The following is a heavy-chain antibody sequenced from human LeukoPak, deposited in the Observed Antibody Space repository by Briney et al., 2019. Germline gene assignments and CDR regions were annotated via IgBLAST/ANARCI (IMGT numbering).Heavy chain of an antibody. CDR3: ARGAPPDY. CDR1: GFTFSDYA. J-gene: IGHJ4*02. CDR2: ISYDGSNK. V-gene: IGHV3-30-3*01. Sequence: HAGGSLRLSCAASGFTFSDYAMYWVRQAPGKGLEWVAAISYDGSNKYYADSVKGRFTISRDNSKTTLYLQMNSLKTEDTAVYYCARGAPPDYWGQGTLVTVSS.